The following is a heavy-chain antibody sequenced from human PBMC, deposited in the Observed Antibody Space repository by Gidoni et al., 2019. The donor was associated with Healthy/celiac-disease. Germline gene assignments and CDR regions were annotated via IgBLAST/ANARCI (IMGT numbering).Heavy chain of an antibody. Sequence: QVQLVESGGGVVQPGRSLRLSCAASGFTFSSYGMHWVRQAPGKGLEWVAVIWYDGSNKYYADSVKGRFTISRDNSKNTLYLQMNSLRAEDTAVYYCARYTMTRGYGMDVWGQGTTVTVSS. CDR2: IWYDGSNK. J-gene: IGHJ6*02. V-gene: IGHV3-33*01. D-gene: IGHD3-22*01. CDR3: ARYTMTRGYGMDV. CDR1: GFTFSSYG.